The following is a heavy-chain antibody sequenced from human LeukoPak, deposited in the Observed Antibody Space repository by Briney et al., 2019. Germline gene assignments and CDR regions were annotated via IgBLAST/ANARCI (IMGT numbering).Heavy chain of an antibody. CDR1: GFTFSRYA. Sequence: GGSLRLSCAASGFTFSRYAMSWVRQAPGKGLEWVSTISGSGDTTYFADSVKGRFIISRDNARNSLFLQMNGLSAEDTAVYYCAKERDDFWSGYYGNVDSWGQGTRVTVSP. D-gene: IGHD3-3*01. V-gene: IGHV3-23*01. CDR3: AKERDDFWSGYYGNVDS. J-gene: IGHJ4*02. CDR2: ISGSGDTT.